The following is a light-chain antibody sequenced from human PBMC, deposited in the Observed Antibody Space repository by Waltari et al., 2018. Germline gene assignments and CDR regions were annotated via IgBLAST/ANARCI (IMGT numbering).Light chain of an antibody. Sequence: SYELTQPPSVSVSPGQTARITCSGDALPKKYAYWYQKKSGQTPVLVIYEDRKRPSGIPERVSGSSSGTVATLTISGAQVEDEADYFCYSTDNNCRGVFGGGTKLTVL. CDR3: YSTDNNCRGV. V-gene: IGLV3-10*01. CDR1: ALPKKY. J-gene: IGLJ2*01. CDR2: EDR.